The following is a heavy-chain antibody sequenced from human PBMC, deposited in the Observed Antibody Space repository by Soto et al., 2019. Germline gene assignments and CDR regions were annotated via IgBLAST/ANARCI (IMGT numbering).Heavy chain of an antibody. V-gene: IGHV4-38-2*01. CDR3: ARGRPDTIFGVVTFDP. Sequence: PSETLSLTCAVSGYSISSGYYWGWIRQPPGKGLEWIGSIYHSGSTYYNPSLKSRVTISVDTSKNQFSPKLSSVTAADTAVYYCARGRPDTIFGVVTFDPWGQGTLVTVSS. D-gene: IGHD3-3*01. J-gene: IGHJ5*02. CDR2: IYHSGST. CDR1: GYSISSGYY.